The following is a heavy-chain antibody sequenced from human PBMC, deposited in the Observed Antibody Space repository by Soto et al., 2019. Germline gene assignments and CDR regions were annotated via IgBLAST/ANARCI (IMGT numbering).Heavy chain of an antibody. CDR2: IIPIFGTA. V-gene: IGHV1-69*13. CDR1: GGTFSSYA. J-gene: IGHJ4*02. Sequence: ASVKVSCKASGGTFSSYAISWVRQAPGQGLEWMGGIIPIFGTANYAQKFQGRVTITADESTSTAYMELSSLRSEDTAVYYCASSLYYYDSSGYSPYWGQGTLVTVSS. D-gene: IGHD3-22*01. CDR3: ASSLYYYDSSGYSPY.